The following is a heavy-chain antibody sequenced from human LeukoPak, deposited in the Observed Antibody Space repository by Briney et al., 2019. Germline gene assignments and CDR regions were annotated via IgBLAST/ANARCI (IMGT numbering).Heavy chain of an antibody. D-gene: IGHD3-3*01. Sequence: SETLSLTCSVSGDSISSHYWSWIRQSPGKGLEWIGYIFYTGSTNYNPSLKSRVTILIDTSKNQFSLSLKSVNAADTAVYYCARKDFWSGSLFDYWGQGTLVTVSS. V-gene: IGHV4-59*11. CDR3: ARKDFWSGSLFDY. J-gene: IGHJ4*02. CDR2: IFYTGST. CDR1: GDSISSHY.